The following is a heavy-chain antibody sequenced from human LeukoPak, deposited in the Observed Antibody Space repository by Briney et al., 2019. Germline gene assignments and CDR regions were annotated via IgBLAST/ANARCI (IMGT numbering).Heavy chain of an antibody. J-gene: IGHJ4*02. D-gene: IGHD6-19*01. CDR3: ARDPGIAVAGLDY. CDR1: GGPISSSNW. CDR2: IYHSGST. Sequence: SGTLSLTCAVSGGPISSSNWWSWVRQPPGKGLEWIGEIYHSGSTNYNPSLKSRVTISVDKSKNQFSLKLSSVTAADTAVYYCARDPGIAVAGLDYWGQGTLVTVSS. V-gene: IGHV4-4*02.